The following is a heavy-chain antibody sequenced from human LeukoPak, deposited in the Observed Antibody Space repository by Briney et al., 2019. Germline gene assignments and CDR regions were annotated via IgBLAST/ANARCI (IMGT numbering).Heavy chain of an antibody. J-gene: IGHJ4*02. V-gene: IGHV3-7*01. CDR2: IKQDGSEK. D-gene: IGHD6-19*01. CDR3: ARDVVAGSIFDY. CDR1: GFTFSSYA. Sequence: GGSLRLSCAASGFTFSSYAMHWVRQAPGKGLEWVANIKQDGSEKYYVDSVKGRFTISRDNAKNSLYLQMNSLRAEDTAVYYCARDVVAGSIFDYWGQGTLVTVSS.